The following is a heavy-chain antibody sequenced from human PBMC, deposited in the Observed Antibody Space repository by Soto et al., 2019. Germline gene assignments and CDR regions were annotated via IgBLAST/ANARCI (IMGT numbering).Heavy chain of an antibody. Sequence: QAHLVQSGAEVMMPGDSVQVSCKASGFVSTNHNFHWVRQAPGQSLEWMGRINAGNGNTQYSQNFQGRVTFTSDPSASTAFMELTNLRFEDRAMYYCASDYGSNWRLWGQGTLVSVSS. J-gene: IGHJ4*02. CDR2: INAGNGNT. D-gene: IGHD6-19*01. CDR3: ASDYGSNWRL. CDR1: GFVSTNHN. V-gene: IGHV1-3*01.